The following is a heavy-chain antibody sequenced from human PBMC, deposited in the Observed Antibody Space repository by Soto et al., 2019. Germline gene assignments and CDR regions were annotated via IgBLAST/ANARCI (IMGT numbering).Heavy chain of an antibody. CDR3: ARGDSRWPYYSDY. Sequence: QVQLQESGPGLVKPSQTLSLTCSVSGGSINSGGYYWNWIRQHPGEGLEWIGYIYYSGTTYYNPSLTSRVTISRDTSKNQFSLNLSSVTAADTAVYYCARGDSRWPYYSDYWGQGTLVTVSS. J-gene: IGHJ4*02. CDR1: GGSINSGGYY. CDR2: IYYSGTT. V-gene: IGHV4-31*03. D-gene: IGHD6-13*01.